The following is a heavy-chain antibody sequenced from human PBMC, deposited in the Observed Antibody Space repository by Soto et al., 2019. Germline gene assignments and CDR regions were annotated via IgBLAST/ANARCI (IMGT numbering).Heavy chain of an antibody. D-gene: IGHD1-1*01. V-gene: IGHV3-53*01. CDR1: GLTISGKKY. CDR3: ATWHEREHAFDV. Sequence: DVQLVESGGGLIQPGESLRLSCAAFGLTISGKKYVAWVRQAPGKGLEWVSALYDVDGSFYADSVTGRFTTSSDSSKTTVYLQMNELRPDDTAVYYCATWHEREHAFDVLGQGTSVTISS. J-gene: IGHJ3*01. CDR2: LYDVDGS.